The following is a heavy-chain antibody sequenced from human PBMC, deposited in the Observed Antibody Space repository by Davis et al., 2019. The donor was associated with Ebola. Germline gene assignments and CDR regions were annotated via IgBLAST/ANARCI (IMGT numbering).Heavy chain of an antibody. Sequence: GESLKISCAASGFSFTSYSMNWVRQAPGKGLEWVAYISGGYTYYAESVKGRFTISRDSAKDSLYLHMDSLRAEDTAVYYCASLIAVAGITFYWYFDLWGRGTLVTVSS. CDR1: GFSFTSYS. CDR3: ASLIAVAGITFYWYFDL. V-gene: IGHV3-21*05. CDR2: ISGGYT. J-gene: IGHJ2*01. D-gene: IGHD6-19*01.